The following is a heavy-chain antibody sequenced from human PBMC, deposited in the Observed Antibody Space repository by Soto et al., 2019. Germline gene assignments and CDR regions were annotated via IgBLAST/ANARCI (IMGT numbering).Heavy chain of an antibody. Sequence: PSETLSLTCIVSGGSISSSYYWGWIRQPPGKGLEWIGSIYYSGSTYYNPSLKSRVTISVDTSKNQFSLKLSSVTAADTAVYYCASQFDWFTRPSWFDPWGQGTLVTVSS. CDR3: ASQFDWFTRPSWFDP. CDR1: GGSISSSYY. D-gene: IGHD3-9*01. J-gene: IGHJ5*02. V-gene: IGHV4-39*01. CDR2: IYYSGST.